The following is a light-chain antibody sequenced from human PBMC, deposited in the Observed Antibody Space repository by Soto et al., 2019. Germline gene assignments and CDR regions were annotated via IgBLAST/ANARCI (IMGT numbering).Light chain of an antibody. V-gene: IGLV1-51*01. CDR1: XXXIGNNS. CDR2: DDN. Sequence: QSVLTQPPSVSAAPGQRVTISXSXXXXXIGNNSVSWYQQLPGAAPKLLIYDDNNRPSGIPDRFSGSKSGTSATLGITGLQTGDEADYYCGTWDTSLPACVFGPGTKVTVL. J-gene: IGLJ1*01. CDR3: GTWDTSLPACV.